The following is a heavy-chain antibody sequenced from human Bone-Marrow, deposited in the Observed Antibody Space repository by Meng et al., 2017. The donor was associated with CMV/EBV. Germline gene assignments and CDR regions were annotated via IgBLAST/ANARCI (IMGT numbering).Heavy chain of an antibody. CDR2: ISYDGSNK. Sequence: CAASGFTFSSYAMHWVRQAPGKGLECVAVISYDGSNKYYADSVKGRFTISRDNSKNTLYLQMNSLRAEDTAVYYCAIAAAGTGAGGYWGQGTLVTVSS. D-gene: IGHD6-13*01. V-gene: IGHV3-30-3*01. J-gene: IGHJ4*02. CDR3: AIAAAGTGAGGY. CDR1: GFTFSSYA.